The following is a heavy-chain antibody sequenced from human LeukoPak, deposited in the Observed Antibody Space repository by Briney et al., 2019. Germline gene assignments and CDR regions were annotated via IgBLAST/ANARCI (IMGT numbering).Heavy chain of an antibody. CDR2: IIPIFGTA. CDR1: GGTFSSYA. J-gene: IGHJ5*02. CDR3: ARDYEQAIVVVPAAHVSWFDP. V-gene: IGHV1-69*05. D-gene: IGHD2-2*01. Sequence: SVKVSCKASGGTFSSYAISWVRQAPGQGLEWMGRIIPIFGTANYAQKFQGRVTITTDESTSTAYMELSSLRSEDTAVYYCARDYEQAIVVVPAAHVSWFDPWGQGTLVTVSP.